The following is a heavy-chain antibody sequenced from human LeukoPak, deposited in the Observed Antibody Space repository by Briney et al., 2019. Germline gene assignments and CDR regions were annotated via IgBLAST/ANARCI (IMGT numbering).Heavy chain of an antibody. CDR2: INSDGSST. V-gene: IGHV3-74*01. CDR1: GFTFSSYW. Sequence: GGSLRLSCAASGFTFSSYWMHWVRQAPGKGLVWVSRINSDGSSTSYADSVKGRFTISRDNAKNTLYLQMNSLRAEDTAVYYCARRGTYYDFWSGYHFYYYYGMDVWGQGTTVTVSS. J-gene: IGHJ6*02. D-gene: IGHD3-3*01. CDR3: ARRGTYYDFWSGYHFYYYYGMDV.